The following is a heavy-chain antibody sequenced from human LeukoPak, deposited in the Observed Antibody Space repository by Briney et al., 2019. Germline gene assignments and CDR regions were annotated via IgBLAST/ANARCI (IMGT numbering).Heavy chain of an antibody. V-gene: IGHV4-38-2*01. CDR2: IYHSGST. CDR1: GYSISSGYN. D-gene: IGHD6-6*01. CDR3: ARRRGGSDYVDY. J-gene: IGHJ4*02. Sequence: PSETLSLTCAVSGYSISSGYNWDWIRQSPGKGLEWIGGIYHSGSTYHNPSLKSRVTILVDTSKNQLSLNLSYVTAADTAVYYCARRRGGSDYVDYWGQGTLVTVSS.